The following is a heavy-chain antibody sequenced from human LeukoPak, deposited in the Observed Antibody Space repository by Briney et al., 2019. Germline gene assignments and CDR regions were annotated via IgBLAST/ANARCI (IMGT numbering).Heavy chain of an antibody. V-gene: IGHV3-53*01. J-gene: IGHJ4*02. CDR1: GFTFSIYT. Sequence: GGSLRLSCAASGFTFSIYTMTWVRQAPGKGLEWVSITYSDGHTYYADSVKGRFTISRDNSMNTLYLQMNGLRAEDTAVYYCARNRVIFGVVITYYFDYWGQGTLVTVSS. CDR2: TYSDGHT. CDR3: ARNRVIFGVVITYYFDY. D-gene: IGHD3-3*01.